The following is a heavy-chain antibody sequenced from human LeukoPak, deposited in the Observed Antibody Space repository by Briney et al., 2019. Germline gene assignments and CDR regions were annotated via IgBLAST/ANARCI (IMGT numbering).Heavy chain of an antibody. D-gene: IGHD3-10*01. J-gene: IGHJ4*02. CDR3: ARDFLNWFGELLGLVNY. CDR1: GFTFGSYA. Sequence: GGSLRLSCAASGFTFGSYAMHWVRQAPGKGLEWVAVISYDGSNKYYADSVKGRFTISRDNSKNTLYLQMNSLRAEDTAVYYCARDFLNWFGELLGLVNYWGQGTLVTVSS. V-gene: IGHV3-30-3*01. CDR2: ISYDGSNK.